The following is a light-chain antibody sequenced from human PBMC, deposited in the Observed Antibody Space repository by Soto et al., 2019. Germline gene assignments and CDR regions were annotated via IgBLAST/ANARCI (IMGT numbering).Light chain of an antibody. CDR2: GAS. V-gene: IGKV3D-20*02. CDR1: QSVSSSY. J-gene: IGKJ1*01. Sequence: EIVLTQSPGTLSLSPGERATLSCRASQSVSSSYLAWYQQKPGQAPRLLIYGASSRATGIPDRFSGSGSGTDFTLTISSLEPEDFALYYCQQRSSWPRTFGQGTKVDNK. CDR3: QQRSSWPRT.